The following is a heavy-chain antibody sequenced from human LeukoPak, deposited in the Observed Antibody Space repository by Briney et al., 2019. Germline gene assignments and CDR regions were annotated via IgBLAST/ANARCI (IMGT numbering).Heavy chain of an antibody. J-gene: IGHJ3*02. CDR3: ARDKWGVRGRFFDI. CDR1: GGSISSYY. Sequence: SETLSPTCTVSGGSISSYYWSWIPQPPGKGLEWIGYIYYSGSTNYNPSLKSRVTISVDTSKNQFSLKLSSVTAADTAVYYCARDKWGVRGRFFDIWGQGTMVTVSS. CDR2: IYYSGST. V-gene: IGHV4-59*01. D-gene: IGHD3-10*01.